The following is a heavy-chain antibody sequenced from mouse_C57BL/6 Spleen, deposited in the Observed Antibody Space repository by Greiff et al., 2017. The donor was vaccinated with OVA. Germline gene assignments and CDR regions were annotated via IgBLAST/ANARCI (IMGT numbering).Heavy chain of an antibody. V-gene: IGHV1-59*01. CDR1: GYTFTSYW. CDR3: ARRGIYDGSYYFDY. CDR2: IDPSDSYP. D-gene: IGHD2-3*01. Sequence: QVQLQQPGAELVRPGTSVNLSCKASGYTFTSYWMHWVKQRPGQGLEWIGVIDPSDSYPTYNQKFKGKATLTVDTSSSTAYMQLSSLTSEDSAVYYCARRGIYDGSYYFDYWGQGTTLTVSS. J-gene: IGHJ2*01.